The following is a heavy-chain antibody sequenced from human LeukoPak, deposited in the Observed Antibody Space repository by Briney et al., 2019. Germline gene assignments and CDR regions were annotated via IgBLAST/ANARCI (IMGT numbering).Heavy chain of an antibody. V-gene: IGHV3-23*01. Sequence: GGSLRLSCAASGFTFSSYAMSWVRQAPGKGLEWVSAISGSGGSTYYADSVKGRFTISRDNSKNTLYLQMNSLRAEDTAVYYCARDLSYGGNSGFDYWGQGTLVTVSS. CDR2: ISGSGGST. D-gene: IGHD4-23*01. CDR3: ARDLSYGGNSGFDY. J-gene: IGHJ4*02. CDR1: GFTFSSYA.